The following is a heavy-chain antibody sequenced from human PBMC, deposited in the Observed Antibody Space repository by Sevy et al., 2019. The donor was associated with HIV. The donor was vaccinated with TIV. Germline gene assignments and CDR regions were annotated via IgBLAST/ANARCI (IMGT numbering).Heavy chain of an antibody. CDR3: ARDPTAPVDPTFFDY. Sequence: GESLKISCAASGFTFSSYAMNWVRRAPGKGLEWVSYISSSSGTIYYADSVKGRFTISRDNAESSLYLQMDGLRDEDTAVYYCARDPTAPVDPTFFDYWGQGTLVTVSS. V-gene: IGHV3-48*02. CDR2: ISSSSGTI. J-gene: IGHJ4*02. CDR1: GFTFSSYA. D-gene: IGHD2-2*01.